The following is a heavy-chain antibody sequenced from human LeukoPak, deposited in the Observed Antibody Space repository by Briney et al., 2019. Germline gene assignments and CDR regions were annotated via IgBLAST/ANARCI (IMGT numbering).Heavy chain of an antibody. D-gene: IGHD3-9*01. J-gene: IGHJ4*02. V-gene: IGHV3-48*04. CDR3: ARDRDWSFDY. CDR1: GFSFSGYS. Sequence: GGSLRLSCAASGFSFSGYSMNWVRQAPGKGLEWVAHIRGTSSAMNYAASVRGRFTISRDNAKNALFLEMSSLRAEGTAVYYCARDRDWSFDYWGQGTLVTVSS. CDR2: IRGTSSAM.